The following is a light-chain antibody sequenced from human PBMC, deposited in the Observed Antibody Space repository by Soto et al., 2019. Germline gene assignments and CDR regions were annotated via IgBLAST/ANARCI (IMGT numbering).Light chain of an antibody. CDR2: DIS. CDR3: QQYHTYPRT. Sequence: DIQMTQSPSSLSVSVGDRVTITCRASQRVGKYLAWFQQKPGRAPESLIYDISSLQSGVPSKFSGSGSGTDFTRPVNSLQDEDSATYYCQQYHTYPRTFGQGTRLEI. J-gene: IGKJ5*01. CDR1: QRVGKY. V-gene: IGKV1-16*02.